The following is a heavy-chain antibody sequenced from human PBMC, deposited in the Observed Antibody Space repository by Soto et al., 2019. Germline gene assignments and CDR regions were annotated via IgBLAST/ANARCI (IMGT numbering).Heavy chain of an antibody. CDR3: ARGHRYCSITNCFSGVTWLDP. J-gene: IGHJ5*02. V-gene: IGHV1-18*04. CDR1: GYIFTSYG. Sequence: GASVKVSCKASGYIFTSYGISWVRQAPGQGLEWMGWISSYNGNTKYAQEVQGRVTMTTDTSTSTTYMELRSLRSDDTAVYYCARGHRYCSITNCFSGVTWLDPWG. CDR2: ISSYNGNT. D-gene: IGHD2-2*01.